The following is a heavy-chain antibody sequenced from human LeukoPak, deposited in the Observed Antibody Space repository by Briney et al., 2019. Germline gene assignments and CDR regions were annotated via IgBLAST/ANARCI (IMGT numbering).Heavy chain of an antibody. Sequence: PSQTLSLTCAISGDGLSSNSTACNWIRQSPSRGLEWLGRTYYRSKWYNDYAVSVKSRITINPDTSKNQFSLQLNSVTPEDVAVYYCARYRTGVFDYWGQGTLVTVSS. V-gene: IGHV6-1*01. CDR2: TYYRSKWYN. CDR3: ARYRTGVFDY. CDR1: GDGLSSNSTA. D-gene: IGHD7-27*01. J-gene: IGHJ4*02.